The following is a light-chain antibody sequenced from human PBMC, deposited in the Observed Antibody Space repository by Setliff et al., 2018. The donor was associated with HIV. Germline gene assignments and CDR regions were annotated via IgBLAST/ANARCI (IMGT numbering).Light chain of an antibody. CDR3: QRSYITPRT. Sequence: DIQMTQSPSSLSASVGDRVTITCRASQSISSYLNWYQQKPGKAPKLLLYAASSLHTGVPSRFSGSGSGTDFTLTISTLQPEDFATYYCQRSYITPRTFGQGTKVDIK. J-gene: IGKJ1*01. CDR2: AAS. CDR1: QSISSY. V-gene: IGKV1-39*01.